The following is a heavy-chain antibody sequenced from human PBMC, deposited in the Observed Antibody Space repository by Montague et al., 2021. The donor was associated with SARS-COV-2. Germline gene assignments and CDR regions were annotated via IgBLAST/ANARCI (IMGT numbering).Heavy chain of an antibody. CDR2: IYNGGTT. CDR1: GDSIRNSDYS. Sequence: SETLSLTCTVSGDSIRNSDYSWGWVRQPPGKGLEWIGNIYNGGTTFYNPSLKSRVTIFVDTSKNQFSLKLSSVTAADTAVYYSATRTRYPQNDFGFWGQGTLVTVSS. V-gene: IGHV4-39*01. D-gene: IGHD2-15*01. J-gene: IGHJ4*02. CDR3: ATRTRYPQNDFGF.